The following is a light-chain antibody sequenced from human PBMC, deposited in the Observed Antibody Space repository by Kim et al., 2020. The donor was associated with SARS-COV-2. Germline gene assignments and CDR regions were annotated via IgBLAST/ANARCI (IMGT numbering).Light chain of an antibody. CDR3: QVWDSNTAL. CDR2: RDS. Sequence: SVARGQTARITWGGNNIGSKNVHWYQQKPGQAPVLVIYRDSNRPAGIPERFSGSNSGNTATLTISRAQAGDEADYYCQVWDSNTALFGGGTQLTVL. J-gene: IGLJ2*01. CDR1: NIGSKN. V-gene: IGLV3-9*01.